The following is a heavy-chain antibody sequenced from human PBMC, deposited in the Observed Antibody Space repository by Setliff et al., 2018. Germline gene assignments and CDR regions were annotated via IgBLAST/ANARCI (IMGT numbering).Heavy chain of an antibody. V-gene: IGHV1-18*01. CDR3: TRSPPNRGFGSGWYGDF. J-gene: IGHJ4*02. Sequence: ASVKVSCKTSGFSFTSFGFSWVRRAPGQGLEWMGSISGYTGETNYAQKFQARVTMTADTSTKTVYMELRSLTSDDTAVYYCTRSPPNRGFGSGWYGDFWGQGTLVT. CDR1: GFSFTSFG. CDR2: ISGYTGET. D-gene: IGHD6-19*01.